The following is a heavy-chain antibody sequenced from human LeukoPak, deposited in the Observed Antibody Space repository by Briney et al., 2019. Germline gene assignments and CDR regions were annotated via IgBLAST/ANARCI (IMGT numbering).Heavy chain of an antibody. J-gene: IGHJ4*02. CDR3: ARVASTVTKSDY. V-gene: IGHV4-34*01. CDR2: INHSGTT. CDR1: GVSFSDYY. D-gene: IGHD4-17*01. Sequence: SETLSLTCAVYGVSFSDYYWSWIRQSPGKGLEWIGEINHSGTTNYNPSLKNRVTISVDTSKSHLSLKISSVTAADTAVYYCARVASTVTKSDYWGQGTPVTVSS.